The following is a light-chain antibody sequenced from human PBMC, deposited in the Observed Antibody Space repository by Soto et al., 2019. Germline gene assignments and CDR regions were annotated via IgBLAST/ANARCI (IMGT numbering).Light chain of an antibody. CDR1: SSDVGGYNY. V-gene: IGLV2-14*01. Sequence: QSALTQPASVSGSPGQSITISCTGASSDVGGYNYVSWHQQHPGKAPKLLISEVTNRPSGVSSRFSGSKSGNTASLTISGLQAEDEADYYCSSYTSSNTQIFGGGTKLTVL. CDR2: EVT. CDR3: SSYTSSNTQI. J-gene: IGLJ2*01.